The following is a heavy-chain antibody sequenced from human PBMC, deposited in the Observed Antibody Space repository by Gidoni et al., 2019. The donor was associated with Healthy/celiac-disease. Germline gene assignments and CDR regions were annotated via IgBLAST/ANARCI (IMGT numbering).Heavy chain of an antibody. J-gene: IGHJ4*02. V-gene: IGHV5-10-1*03. CDR2: IDPSDAYT. D-gene: IGHD2-2*01. Sequence: DVQLVQSGAEVKKPGESLRISCKGSGYSFTRYWISWVRQMPGKGLEWMGRIDPSDAYTNYSPSFQGHVTISADKSISTAYLQWSSLKASDTAMYYCARGPPPPLCSSTSCFYDYWGQGTLVTVSS. CDR1: GYSFTRYW. CDR3: ARGPPPPLCSSTSCFYDY.